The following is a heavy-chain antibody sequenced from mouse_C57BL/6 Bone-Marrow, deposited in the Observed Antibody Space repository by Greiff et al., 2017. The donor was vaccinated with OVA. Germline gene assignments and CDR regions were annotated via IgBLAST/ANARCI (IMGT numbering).Heavy chain of an antibody. Sequence: QVQLQQPGTELVKPGASVKLSCKASGYTFTSYWMHWVKQRPGQGLEWIGNINPSNGGTNYNEKFKSKATLTVDKSSSPAYMQLSSLTSEDSAVYYCARRGYGSSPRWYFDVWGTGTTVTVSS. CDR2: INPSNGGT. CDR1: GYTFTSYW. D-gene: IGHD1-1*01. J-gene: IGHJ1*03. V-gene: IGHV1-53*01. CDR3: ARRGYGSSPRWYFDV.